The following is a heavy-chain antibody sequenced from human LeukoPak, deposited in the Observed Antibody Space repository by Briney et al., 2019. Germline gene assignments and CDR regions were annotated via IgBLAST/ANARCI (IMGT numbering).Heavy chain of an antibody. J-gene: IGHJ4*02. V-gene: IGHV4-59*01. CDR2: IYYSGTT. Sequence: PSETLSRTCTGSGGSISSYYWSWIRQPPGKGLEGIGYIYYSGTTNYNPSLKCRVTISVDTSKNQFSLKLSSVTAADTAVYYCARGVYIAAAQYGYWGQGTLVTVSP. CDR3: ARGVYIAAAQYGY. CDR1: GGSISSYY. D-gene: IGHD6-13*01.